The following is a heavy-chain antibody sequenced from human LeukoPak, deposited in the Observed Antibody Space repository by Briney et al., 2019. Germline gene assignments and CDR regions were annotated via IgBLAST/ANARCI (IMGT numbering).Heavy chain of an antibody. CDR1: GGSISSYY. Sequence: PSETLSLTCTVSGGSISSYYWSWIRQPPGKGLEWIGYIYYSGSTNYNPSLKSRVTISVDTSKNQFSLKLSSVTAADTAVYYCARTDILNRMACDYWGQGTLVTVSS. CDR2: IYYSGST. D-gene: IGHD2-21*01. CDR3: ARTDILNRMACDY. V-gene: IGHV4-59*01. J-gene: IGHJ4*02.